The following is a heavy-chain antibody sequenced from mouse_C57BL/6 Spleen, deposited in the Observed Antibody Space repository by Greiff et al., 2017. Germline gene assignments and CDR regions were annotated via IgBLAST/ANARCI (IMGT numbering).Heavy chain of an antibody. J-gene: IGHJ3*01. V-gene: IGHV1-55*01. CDR1: GYTFTSYW. CDR2: IYPGSGST. D-gene: IGHD1-1*01. Sequence: VQLQQPGAELVKPGASVKMSCKASGYTFTSYWITWVKQRPGQGLEWIGDIYPGSGSTNYNEKFKSKATLTVDTSSSTAYMQLSSLTSEDSAVYYCANPHFYGSSGLAYWGQGTLVTGSA. CDR3: ANPHFYGSSGLAY.